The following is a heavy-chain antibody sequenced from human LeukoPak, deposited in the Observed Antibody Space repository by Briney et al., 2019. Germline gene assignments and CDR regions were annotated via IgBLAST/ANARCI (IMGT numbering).Heavy chain of an antibody. CDR2: INPNSGGT. Sequence: ASVKVSCKATGYTVTGYYMHWVRQAPGQGLEWMGWINPNSGGTNYAQKFQGRVTMTRDTSISTAYMELSRLRSDDTAVYYCAREYDYVFLEDYWGQGTLVTVSS. J-gene: IGHJ4*02. CDR1: GYTVTGYY. CDR3: AREYDYVFLEDY. D-gene: IGHD3-16*01. V-gene: IGHV1-2*02.